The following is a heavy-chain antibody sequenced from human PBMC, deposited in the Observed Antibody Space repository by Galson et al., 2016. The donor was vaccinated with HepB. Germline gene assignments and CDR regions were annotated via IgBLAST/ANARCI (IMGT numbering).Heavy chain of an antibody. V-gene: IGHV4-34*01. CDR1: GFTFRSYD. CDR2: INHSGNT. Sequence: LRLSCAASGFTFRSYDMGWVRQPPGKGLEWIGEINHSGNTIYNPSLKSRVTISLDTPKNLFTLQLSSVTAADTAVYYCARDDFWMDSTLGWGQGTLVTVSS. CDR3: ARDDFWMDSTLG. D-gene: IGHD3-3*01. J-gene: IGHJ4*02.